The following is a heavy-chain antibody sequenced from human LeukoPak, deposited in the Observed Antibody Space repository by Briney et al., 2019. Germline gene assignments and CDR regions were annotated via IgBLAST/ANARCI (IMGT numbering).Heavy chain of an antibody. CDR3: ARIAAAGFHNWFDP. J-gene: IGHJ5*02. Sequence: GASVKVSCKASGGTFSSYAISWVRQAPGQGLEWMGGIIPIFGTANYAQKFQGRVTITADESTSTAYMELSSLRSEDTAVYYCARIAAAGFHNWFDPWGQGTLVTVSS. CDR1: GGTFSSYA. V-gene: IGHV1-69*13. D-gene: IGHD6-13*01. CDR2: IIPIFGTA.